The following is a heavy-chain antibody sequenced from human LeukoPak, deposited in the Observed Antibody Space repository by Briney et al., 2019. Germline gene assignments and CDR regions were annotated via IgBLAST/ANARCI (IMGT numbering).Heavy chain of an antibody. CDR2: VYDSGST. CDR1: GASISSGGFY. Sequence: SETLSLTCTVSGASISSGGFYWSWIRRYPGKGLEWIGCVYDSGSTFYNPSLQSRVSISRDTSKNQFSLRVISVTAADTAVYFCTRNTGIAAVGNPSYYFYYYMDVWGKGTTVTVSS. D-gene: IGHD6-13*01. CDR3: TRNTGIAAVGNPSYYFYYYMDV. J-gene: IGHJ6*03. V-gene: IGHV4-31*03.